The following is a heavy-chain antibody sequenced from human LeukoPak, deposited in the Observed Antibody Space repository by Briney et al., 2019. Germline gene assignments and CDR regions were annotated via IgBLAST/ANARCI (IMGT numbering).Heavy chain of an antibody. V-gene: IGHV3-9*03. CDR2: ISWNSATI. CDR3: AKDVWPYTYYYDTHPLGGGFDS. CDR1: GFTFDHYA. Sequence: GGSLRLSCAASGFTFDHYAMHWVRQAPGKGLEWVSSISWNSATIGCADSARGRFTISRDNAKNSLYLQMNSLRAEDMAFYYCAKDVWPYTYYYDTHPLGGGFDSWGQGTLVTVSS. D-gene: IGHD3-22*01. J-gene: IGHJ4*02.